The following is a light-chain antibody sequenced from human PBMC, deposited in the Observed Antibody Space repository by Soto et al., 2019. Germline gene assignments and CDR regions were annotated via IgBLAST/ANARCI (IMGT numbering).Light chain of an antibody. CDR2: GTS. CDR1: QSVSTK. Sequence: EILMTQSPATLSVSPGERAPLSCPASQSVSTKVAWYQQKPGQAPRLLILGTSTGATGVPAWFSGSGAGTEITLTISRLEPEDFAVYYCQQYGSSPMTFGQGTKVEIK. J-gene: IGKJ1*01. V-gene: IGKV3-15*01. CDR3: QQYGSSPMT.